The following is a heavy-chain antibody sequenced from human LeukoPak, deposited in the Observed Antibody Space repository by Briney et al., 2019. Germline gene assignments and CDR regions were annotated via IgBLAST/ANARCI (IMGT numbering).Heavy chain of an antibody. CDR1: GFTFSSYG. CDR2: IWYDGSNK. V-gene: IGHV3-33*01. Sequence: GRSLRLSCAASGFTFSSYGMHWVRQAPGKGLEWVAVIWYDGSNKYYADSVKGRFTISRDNSKNTLYLQMNSLGAEDTAVYYCARGYNSGSTWNFQHWGQGTLVTVSS. D-gene: IGHD1-26*01. J-gene: IGHJ1*01. CDR3: ARGYNSGSTWNFQH.